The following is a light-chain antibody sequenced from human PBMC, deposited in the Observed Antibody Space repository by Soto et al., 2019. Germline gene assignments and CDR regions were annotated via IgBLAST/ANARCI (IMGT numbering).Light chain of an antibody. V-gene: IGKV1-9*01. Sequence: DIQLTQSPPFLSASVGDRVTITCRASQGISTFLAWYQQKPGKAPKLLIYAASILQSGVPSRFRGSGSGTDFTLTISRLQPEDFATYFCQQLNSYPLTFGGGTKVDIK. CDR1: QGISTF. J-gene: IGKJ4*01. CDR2: AAS. CDR3: QQLNSYPLT.